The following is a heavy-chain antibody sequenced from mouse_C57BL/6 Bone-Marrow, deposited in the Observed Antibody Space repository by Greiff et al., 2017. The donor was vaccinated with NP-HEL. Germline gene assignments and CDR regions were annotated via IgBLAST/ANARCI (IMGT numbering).Heavy chain of an antibody. CDR2: IWSGGST. CDR3: ARDPTDYYGSSHWYFDV. V-gene: IGHV2-2*01. J-gene: IGHJ1*03. CDR1: GFSLTSYG. D-gene: IGHD1-1*01. Sequence: QVQLKESGPGLVQPSQSLSITCTVSGFSLTSYGVHWVRQSPGKGLEWLGVIWSGGSTDYNAAFISRLSISKDNSKSQVFFKMNSLQADDTAIYYCARDPTDYYGSSHWYFDVWGTGTTVTVSS.